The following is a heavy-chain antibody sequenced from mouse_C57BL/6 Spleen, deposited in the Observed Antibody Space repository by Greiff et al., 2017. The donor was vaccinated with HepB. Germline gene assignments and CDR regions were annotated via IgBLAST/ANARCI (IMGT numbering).Heavy chain of an antibody. CDR1: GFTFSDYG. V-gene: IGHV5-17*01. CDR3: ARRDYYGSRDWYFDV. Sequence: EVKLMESGGGLVKPGGSLKLSCAASGFTFSDYGMHWVRQAPEKGLEWVAYISSGSSTIYYADTVKGRFTISRDNAKNTLFLQMTSLRSEDTAMYYCARRDYYGSRDWYFDVWGTGTTVTVSS. J-gene: IGHJ1*03. D-gene: IGHD1-1*01. CDR2: ISSGSSTI.